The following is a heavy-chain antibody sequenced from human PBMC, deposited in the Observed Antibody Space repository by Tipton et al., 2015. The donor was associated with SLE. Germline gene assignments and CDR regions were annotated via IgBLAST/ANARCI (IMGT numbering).Heavy chain of an antibody. Sequence: TLSLTCAVYGGSFSGYYWSWIRQPPGKGLEWIGEINHSGSTNYTPSLKSRVTISVDTSKNQFSLKLSSVTAADTAVYYCAGVSRDAFEIWGQGTMVTVSS. CDR3: AGVSRDAFEI. J-gene: IGHJ3*02. CDR1: GGSFSGYY. D-gene: IGHD5/OR15-5a*01. CDR2: INHSGST. V-gene: IGHV4-34*01.